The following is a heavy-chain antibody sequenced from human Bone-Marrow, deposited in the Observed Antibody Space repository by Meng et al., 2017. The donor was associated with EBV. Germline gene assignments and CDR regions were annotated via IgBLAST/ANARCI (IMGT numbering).Heavy chain of an antibody. Sequence: QISCKESGPTLVKPPQTLTLTCTFSGFALTTSGVAVGWIRQPPGKALEWLALIYWDDDKRYSPSLKSRLTITKDTSKNQVVLTMTNMDPVDTATYYCAHSQWPPSFDPWGQGTLVTVSS. CDR3: AHSQWPPSFDP. V-gene: IGHV2-5*02. CDR2: IYWDDDK. J-gene: IGHJ5*02. D-gene: IGHD6-19*01. CDR1: GFALTTSGVA.